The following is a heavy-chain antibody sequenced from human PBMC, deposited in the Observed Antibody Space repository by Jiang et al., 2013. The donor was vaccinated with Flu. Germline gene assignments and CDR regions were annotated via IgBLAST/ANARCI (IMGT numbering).Heavy chain of an antibody. CDR1: GFTFSDYY. V-gene: IGHV3-11*03. CDR3: ARLKEDDYIWGSYRFFDY. D-gene: IGHD3-16*02. J-gene: IGHJ4*02. Sequence: LLESGGGLVKPGGSLRLSCAASGFTFSDYYMSWIRQAPGKGLEWVSYISSSSSYTNHADFVKGRFTISRDYAKNSLYLQMNSLRAEDTAVYFCARLKEDDYIWGSYRFFDYWGQGTLVTVSS. CDR2: ISSSSSYT.